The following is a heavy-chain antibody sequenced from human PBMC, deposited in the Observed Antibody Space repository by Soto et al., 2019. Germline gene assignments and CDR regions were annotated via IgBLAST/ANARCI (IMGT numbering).Heavy chain of an antibody. V-gene: IGHV1-46*03. CDR3: ARPAESSSWYSYFQH. CDR2: ISPSGGST. Sequence: ASVKVSCKASGYTFTSYYMHWVRQAPGQGLEWMGIISPSGGSTSYAQKFQGRVTMTRDTSTSTVYMELSSLRSEDTAVYYCARPAESSSWYSYFQHWGQGTLVTVSS. CDR1: GYTFTSYY. J-gene: IGHJ1*01. D-gene: IGHD6-13*01.